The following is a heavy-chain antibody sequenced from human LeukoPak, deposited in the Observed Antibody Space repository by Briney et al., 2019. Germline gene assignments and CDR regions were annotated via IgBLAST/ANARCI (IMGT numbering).Heavy chain of an antibody. V-gene: IGHV1-18*01. CDR3: AREDYAHGAFDI. D-gene: IGHD3-16*01. Sequence: ASVKVSCKASGYDFTSVGITWVRRAPGQGLEWMGWISPYNGNTRYAQKLQGRVTMTTDTSTSTAYMELRSLRSDDTAVYYCAREDYAHGAFDIWGQGTMVTVSS. CDR2: ISPYNGNT. CDR1: GYDFTSVG. J-gene: IGHJ3*02.